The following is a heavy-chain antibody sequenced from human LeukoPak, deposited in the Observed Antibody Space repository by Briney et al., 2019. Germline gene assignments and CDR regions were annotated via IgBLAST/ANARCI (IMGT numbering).Heavy chain of an antibody. Sequence: PGGSLRLSCAASGFTFSSYGMHWVRQAPGKGLEWVAVISYDGSNKYYADSVKGRFTISRDNSKNTLYLQMNSLRAEDTAVYYCAREAWGYCSSTSCLNYFDYWGQGTLVTVSS. CDR2: ISYDGSNK. CDR3: AREAWGYCSSTSCLNYFDY. D-gene: IGHD2-2*01. V-gene: IGHV3-30*03. J-gene: IGHJ4*02. CDR1: GFTFSSYG.